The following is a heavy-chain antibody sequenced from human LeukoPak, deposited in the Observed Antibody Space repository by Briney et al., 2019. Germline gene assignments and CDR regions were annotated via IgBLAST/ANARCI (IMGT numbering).Heavy chain of an antibody. V-gene: IGHV4-4*07. J-gene: IGHJ4*02. CDR1: GGSISSYY. Sequence: KSSETLSLTCTVSGGSISSYYWSWIRQPAGKGLEWIGRIHTSGSTNYNPSLKSRVTMSVDTSKNQFSLKLSSVTAADTAVYYCAREGVTGRYSSGWESFDYWGQGTLVTVSS. D-gene: IGHD6-19*01. CDR3: AREGVTGRYSSGWESFDY. CDR2: IHTSGST.